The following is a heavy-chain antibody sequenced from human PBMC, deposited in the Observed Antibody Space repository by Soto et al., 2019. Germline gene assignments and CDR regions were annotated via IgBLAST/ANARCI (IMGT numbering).Heavy chain of an antibody. CDR3: TTDPYYGSGSYTRAEYYYYYYMDV. Sequence: GGSLRLSCAASGFTFSNAWMSWVRQAPGKGLEWVGRIKSKTDGGTTDYAAPVKGRFTISRDDSKNTLYLQMNSLKTEDTAVYYCTTDPYYGSGSYTRAEYYYYYYMDVWGKGTTVTVSS. V-gene: IGHV3-15*01. D-gene: IGHD3-10*01. CDR2: IKSKTDGGTT. J-gene: IGHJ6*03. CDR1: GFTFSNAW.